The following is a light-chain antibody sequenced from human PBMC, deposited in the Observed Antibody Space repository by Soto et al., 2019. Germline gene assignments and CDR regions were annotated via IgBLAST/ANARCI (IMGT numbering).Light chain of an antibody. CDR3: GAWDDRLNGAV. CDR2: KND. Sequence: QSVLTQAPSASGTPGQTVIISCSGRRSNLGSHYVYWYQQLPGTAPKLLIYKNDQRPSGVPDRFSGSKSGTSASLAISGLRSEDEADYYCGAWDDRLNGAVFGGGTQLTVL. V-gene: IGLV1-47*01. CDR1: RSNLGSHY. J-gene: IGLJ7*01.